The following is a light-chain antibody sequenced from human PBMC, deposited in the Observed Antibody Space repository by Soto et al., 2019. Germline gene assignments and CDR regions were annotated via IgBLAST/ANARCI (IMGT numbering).Light chain of an antibody. Sequence: QSALTQPASVSGSPGQSITISCTGTSSDIGTYNSVSWYQHHPGKAPKLLIFEVIDRPSGVSDRFSGSKSGNTASLTISGCQPEDEADYYCCSYTPTYTLVFGGGTKLTVL. CDR1: SSDIGTYNS. V-gene: IGLV2-14*01. CDR3: CSYTPTYTLV. CDR2: EVI. J-gene: IGLJ3*02.